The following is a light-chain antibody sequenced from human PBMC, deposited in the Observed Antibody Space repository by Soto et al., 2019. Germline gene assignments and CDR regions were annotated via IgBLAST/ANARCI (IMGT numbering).Light chain of an antibody. CDR1: QDISNY. CDR2: DVS. CDR3: QQYDSLPLT. Sequence: DIQMTQCPPSLSVSVGDRVTITCEASQDISNYLHWFQQKPGKAPQLLIFDVSNLQTGVPSRFSGGGSGTDFALTISSLEPEDIATYYCQQYDSLPLTFGQGTRLEIK. J-gene: IGKJ5*01. V-gene: IGKV1-33*01.